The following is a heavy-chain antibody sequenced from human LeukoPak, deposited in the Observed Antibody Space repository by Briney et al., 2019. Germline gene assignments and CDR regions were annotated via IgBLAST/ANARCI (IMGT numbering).Heavy chain of an antibody. D-gene: IGHD5-18*01. CDR1: GGTFSSYA. CDR3: ARRGEKRGYTSYYYYYMDV. V-gene: IGHV1-69*13. Sequence: SVKVSCKASGGTFSSYAISWVRQAPGQGLEWMGGIIPIFGTANYAQKLQGRVTITADESTSTAYMELSSLRSEDTAVYYCARRGEKRGYTSYYYYYMDVWGKGTTVTVSS. CDR2: IIPIFGTA. J-gene: IGHJ6*03.